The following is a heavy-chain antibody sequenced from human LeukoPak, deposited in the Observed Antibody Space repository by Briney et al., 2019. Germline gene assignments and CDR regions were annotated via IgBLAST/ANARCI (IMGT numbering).Heavy chain of an antibody. CDR3: AKNGSTWIDS. J-gene: IGHJ4*02. V-gene: IGHV1-18*01. CDR1: GYIFTNYG. CDR2: VSPYNGYA. D-gene: IGHD6-13*01. Sequence: ASVKVSCKASGYIFTNYGTSWVRQAPGQGLEWMGWVSPYNGYAIYTQKFQGRVTMTRDTSTTTAYMELRSLASDDTAMYFCAKNGSTWIDSWGQGTLVTVSS.